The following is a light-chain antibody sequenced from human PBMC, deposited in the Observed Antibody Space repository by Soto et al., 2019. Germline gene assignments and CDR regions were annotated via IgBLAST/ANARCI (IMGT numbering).Light chain of an antibody. J-gene: IGKJ1*01. V-gene: IGKV1-5*03. CDR1: QSISSW. CDR2: KVS. Sequence: DIPMTQSPSTLSASVGDRVSITCRASQSISSWLAWYQQKPGKAPKLLIYKVSTLEGGVPSRFSGSGSGTEFTLTISSLQPDDFATYYCQQYNSYGTFGQGTKVEIK. CDR3: QQYNSYGT.